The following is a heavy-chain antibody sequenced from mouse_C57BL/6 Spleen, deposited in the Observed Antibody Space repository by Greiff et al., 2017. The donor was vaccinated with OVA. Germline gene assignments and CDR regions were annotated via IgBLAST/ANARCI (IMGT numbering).Heavy chain of an antibody. V-gene: IGHV1-85*01. CDR1: GYTFTSYD. Sequence: VQLQQSGPELVKPGASVKLSCKASGYTFTSYDINWVTQRPGQGLEWIGWIYPRDGSTKYNENFKGKSTLTVDTSSRTAYLELHSLTSEDSAVYFGARRGVITTVVYDYWGKGTTLTVAS. J-gene: IGHJ2*01. CDR2: IYPRDGST. CDR3: ARRGVITTVVYDY. D-gene: IGHD1-1*01.